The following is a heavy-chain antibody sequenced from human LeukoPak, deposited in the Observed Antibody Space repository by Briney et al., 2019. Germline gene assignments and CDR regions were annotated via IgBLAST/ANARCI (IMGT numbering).Heavy chain of an antibody. V-gene: IGHV4-34*01. J-gene: IGHJ3*02. CDR2: INHSGST. CDR1: GGSFSGYY. CDR3: AGASMIVIGAFDI. D-gene: IGHD3-16*02. Sequence: PSETLSLTCAVYGGSFSGYYWSWIRQPPGKGLEWIGEINHSGSTNYNPSLKSRVTISVDTSKNQFSLKLSSVTAADTAVYYCAGASMIVIGAFDIWGQGTMVTVSS.